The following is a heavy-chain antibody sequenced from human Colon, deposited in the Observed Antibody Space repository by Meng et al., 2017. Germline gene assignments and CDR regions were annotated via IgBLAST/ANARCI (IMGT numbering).Heavy chain of an antibody. D-gene: IGHD2/OR15-2a*01. CDR2: IYHSGTS. CDR3: ARRNSNNWFDP. Sequence: SETLSLTCAVSGASISGDNWWSWVRQPPGKGLEWIGEIYHSGTSNYNPSLKSRVTISVDKSKNQFSLKLSSVTAADTAVYYCARRNSNNWFDPWGQGNPVTGAS. CDR1: GASISGDNW. V-gene: IGHV4-4*02. J-gene: IGHJ5*02.